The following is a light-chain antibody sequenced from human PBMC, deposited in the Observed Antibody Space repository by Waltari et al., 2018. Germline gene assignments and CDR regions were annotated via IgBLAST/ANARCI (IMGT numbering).Light chain of an antibody. CDR3: LQDYSYPRT. V-gene: IGKV1-9*01. CDR1: QGISSL. J-gene: IGKJ1*01. CDR2: TAS. Sequence: DIQLTQSPSFLSASVGDRVTITCRSSQGISSLLAWYQQKAGKAPQLLIHTASTVQGGVPSRFSGSGSGTDFTLTISSLQPEDFATYYCLQDYSYPRTFGQGTKVEI.